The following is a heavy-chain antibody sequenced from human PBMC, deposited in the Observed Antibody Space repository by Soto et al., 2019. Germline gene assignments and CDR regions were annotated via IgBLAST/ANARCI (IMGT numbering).Heavy chain of an antibody. J-gene: IGHJ4*02. Sequence: SVKVSCKASGGTFSSYAISWVRQAPGQGLEWMGGIIPIFGTANYAQKFQGRVTITADESTSTAYMELSSLRSEDTAVYYCARDKGGGIAAAGPNDYWGQGTLVTVSS. CDR1: GGTFSSYA. CDR2: IIPIFGTA. D-gene: IGHD6-13*01. V-gene: IGHV1-69*13. CDR3: ARDKGGGIAAAGPNDY.